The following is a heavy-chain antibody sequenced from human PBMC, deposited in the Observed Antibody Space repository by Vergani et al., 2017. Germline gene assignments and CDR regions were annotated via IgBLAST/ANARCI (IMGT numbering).Heavy chain of an antibody. V-gene: IGHV1-69*04. CDR3: ARERVEAVAEGFDY. Sequence: QVQLVQSGAEVKKPGSSVKVSCKASGGTFSSYAISWVRQAPGQGLEWMGRIIPILGIANYAQKFQGRVTITADKSTSTAYMELSSLRSEDTAVYYCARERVEAVAEGFDYWGQGTLVTVSS. D-gene: IGHD6-19*01. CDR1: GGTFSSYA. J-gene: IGHJ4*02. CDR2: IIPILGIA.